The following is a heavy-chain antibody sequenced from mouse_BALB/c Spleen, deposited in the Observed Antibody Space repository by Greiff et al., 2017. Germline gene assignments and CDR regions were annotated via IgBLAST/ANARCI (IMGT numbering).Heavy chain of an antibody. CDR3: TRGNWDAMDY. D-gene: IGHD4-1*01. Sequence: VQLQQSGTVLARPGASVKMSCKASGYTFTSYWMHWVKQRPGQGLEWIGAIYPGNSDTSYNQKFKGKAKLTAVTSTSTAYMELSSLTNEDSAVYYCTRGNWDAMDYWGQGTSVTVSS. V-gene: IGHV1-5*01. CDR2: IYPGNSDT. J-gene: IGHJ4*01. CDR1: GYTFTSYW.